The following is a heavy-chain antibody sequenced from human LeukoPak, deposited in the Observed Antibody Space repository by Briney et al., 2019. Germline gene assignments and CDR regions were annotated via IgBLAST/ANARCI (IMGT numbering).Heavy chain of an antibody. D-gene: IGHD5-18*01. CDR1: GYTFTSYG. CDR3: ARVCRYSYGSEDYYSDY. J-gene: IGHJ4*02. V-gene: IGHV1-18*01. CDR2: ISAYNGNT. Sequence: ASVKVSCKASGYTFTSYGISWVRQAPGQGLEWMGWISAYNGNTNYAQKLQGRVTMTTDTSTSTAYMELRSLRSDDTAVYYCARVCRYSYGSEDYYSDYWGQGTLVTVSS.